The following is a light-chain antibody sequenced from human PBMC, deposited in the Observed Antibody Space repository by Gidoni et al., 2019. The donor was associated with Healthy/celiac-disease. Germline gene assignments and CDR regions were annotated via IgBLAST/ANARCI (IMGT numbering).Light chain of an antibody. CDR2: DAS. CDR1: QDISNY. CDR3: QQYDNLLLT. J-gene: IGKJ3*01. Sequence: DIQMTQSPSSLSASVGDRVTITCQASQDISNYLNWYQQKPGKAPKLLIYDASNLETGVPSRFSGSGSGTDFTFTISSLQPEDIATYYCQQYDNLLLTFGPWDQSGYQT. V-gene: IGKV1-33*01.